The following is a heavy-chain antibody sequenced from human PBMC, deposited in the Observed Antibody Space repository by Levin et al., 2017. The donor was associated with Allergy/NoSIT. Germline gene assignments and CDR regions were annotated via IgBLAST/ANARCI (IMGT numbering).Heavy chain of an antibody. CDR2: IYSGGRT. Sequence: SCAASGFTVSSNYMSWVRQAPGKGLEWVSVIYSGGRTYYADSVKGRFTISRDNSKNTLYLQMNSLRAEDTALYYCARDLTPHYYGSGSYYRDYWGQGTLVTVSS. CDR3: ARDLTPHYYGSGSYYRDY. V-gene: IGHV3-66*02. D-gene: IGHD3-10*01. CDR1: GFTVSSNY. J-gene: IGHJ4*02.